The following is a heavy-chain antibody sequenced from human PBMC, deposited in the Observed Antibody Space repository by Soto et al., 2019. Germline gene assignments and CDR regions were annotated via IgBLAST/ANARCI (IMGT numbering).Heavy chain of an antibody. CDR3: EKGVGYYDSSGLY. D-gene: IGHD3-22*01. CDR2: ISGSGGST. V-gene: IGHV3-23*01. CDR1: GFTFSSYA. J-gene: IGHJ4*02. Sequence: EVQLLESGGGLVQPGGSLRLSCAASGFTFSSYAMSWVRQAPGKGLEWVSAISGSGGSTYYADSVKGRFTISRDNSKNTLYLQMNSLRADDTAVYYCEKGVGYYDSSGLYWGQGTLVTVSS.